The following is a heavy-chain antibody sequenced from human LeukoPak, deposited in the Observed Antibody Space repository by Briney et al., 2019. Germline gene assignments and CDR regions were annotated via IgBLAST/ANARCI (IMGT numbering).Heavy chain of an antibody. CDR3: ARESYCGGDCPDAAFDI. J-gene: IGHJ3*02. Sequence: ASVKVSCKASGYTFTGYYMHWVRQATGQGLEWMGWMNPNSGNTGYAQKFQGRVTMTRNTSISTAYMELSSLRSEDTAVYYCARESYCGGDCPDAAFDIWGQGTMVTVSS. V-gene: IGHV1-8*02. CDR2: MNPNSGNT. D-gene: IGHD2-21*02. CDR1: GYTFTGYY.